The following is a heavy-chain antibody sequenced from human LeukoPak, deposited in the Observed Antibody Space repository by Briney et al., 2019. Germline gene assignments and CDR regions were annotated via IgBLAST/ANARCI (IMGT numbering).Heavy chain of an antibody. V-gene: IGHV3-23*01. CDR2: ISGSGGST. CDR3: VKTDKLSSGWYRNFDY. Sequence: GGTLRLSCAASGFTFSSYGMSWVRQAPGKGLEWVSAISGSGGSTYYADSVKGRFTISRDNSKNTLYLQMNSLRAEDTAVYYCVKTDKLSSGWYRNFDYWGQGTLVTVSS. CDR1: GFTFSSYG. D-gene: IGHD6-19*01. J-gene: IGHJ4*02.